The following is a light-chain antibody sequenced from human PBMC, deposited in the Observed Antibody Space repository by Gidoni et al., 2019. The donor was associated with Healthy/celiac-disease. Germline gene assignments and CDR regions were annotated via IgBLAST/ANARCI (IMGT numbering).Light chain of an antibody. Sequence: SSSNIGAGYDVHWYQQLPGTAPKLLIYGNSTRPSGVPDRFSGSKSGTSASLAITGLQAEDEAEYYCQSYDSSLSGSVVFGGGTKLTV. CDR2: GNS. J-gene: IGLJ2*01. CDR3: QSYDSSLSGSVV. CDR1: SSNIGAGYD. V-gene: IGLV1-40*01.